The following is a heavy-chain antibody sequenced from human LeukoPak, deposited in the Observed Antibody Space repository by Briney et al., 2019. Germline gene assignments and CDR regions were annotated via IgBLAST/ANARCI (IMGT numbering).Heavy chain of an antibody. Sequence: ASVKVSCKASGYTFTSYGISWVRQAPGQGLEWMGWISAYNGNTNYAQKLQGRVTMTTDTSTSTAYMELRSLRSDDTAVYYCALTYYYGSGSYYGDYWGQGTLVTVSS. CDR3: ALTYYYGSGSYYGDY. CDR2: ISAYNGNT. V-gene: IGHV1-18*01. J-gene: IGHJ4*02. CDR1: GYTFTSYG. D-gene: IGHD3-10*01.